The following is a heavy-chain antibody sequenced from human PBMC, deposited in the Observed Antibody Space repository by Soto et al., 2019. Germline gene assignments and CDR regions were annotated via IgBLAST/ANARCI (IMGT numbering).Heavy chain of an antibody. V-gene: IGHV3-49*04. CDR2: IRSKAYGGTT. CDR1: GFTFGDYA. CDR3: TRDHCSSTSCYFRASNNWFDP. D-gene: IGHD2-2*01. J-gene: IGHJ5*02. Sequence: GGSLRLSCTASGFTFGDYAMSWVRQAPRKGLEWVGFIRSKAYGGTTEYAASVKGRFTISRDDSKSIAYLQMNSLKTEDTAVYYCTRDHCSSTSCYFRASNNWFDPWGQGTLVTVSS.